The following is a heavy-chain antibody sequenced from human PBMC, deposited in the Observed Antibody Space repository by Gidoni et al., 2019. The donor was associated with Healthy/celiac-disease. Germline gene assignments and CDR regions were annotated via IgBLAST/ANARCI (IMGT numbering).Heavy chain of an antibody. J-gene: IGHJ6*02. V-gene: IGHV3-33*01. Sequence: QVQLVESGGGVVQPGRSLRLSCAASGFTFSSYGMHWVRQAPGKGLEWVAVIWYDGSNKYYADSVKGRFTISRDNSKNTLYLQMNSLRAEDTAVYYCARAAGPVNYYGMDVWGQGTTVTVSS. CDR2: IWYDGSNK. CDR3: ARAAGPVNYYGMDV. CDR1: GFTFSSYG.